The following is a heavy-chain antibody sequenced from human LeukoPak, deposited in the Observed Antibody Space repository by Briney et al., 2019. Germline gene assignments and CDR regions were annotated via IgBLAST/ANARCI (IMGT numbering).Heavy chain of an antibody. J-gene: IGHJ4*02. D-gene: IGHD3-22*01. V-gene: IGHV3-23*01. CDR3: AKGSSGYFFDL. Sequence: GTSLRLSCAASGFIFNNYGLVWVRQAPGKGLEWVSAISNDGGGTIYADFVKGRFSVSRDNSKNTLFLQMNSLRAEDTALYYCAKGSSGYFFDLWGQGTLVTVSS. CDR1: GFIFNNYG. CDR2: ISNDGGGT.